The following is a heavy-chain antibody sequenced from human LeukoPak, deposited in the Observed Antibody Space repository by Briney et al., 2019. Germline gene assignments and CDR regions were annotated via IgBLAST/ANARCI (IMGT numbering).Heavy chain of an antibody. CDR1: GYTFTGYY. J-gene: IGHJ6*02. V-gene: IGHV1-2*02. CDR3: ARDSYCSSTSCYYYYGMDV. Sequence: ASVKVSCKASGYTFTGYYMHWVRQAPGQGLEWMGWINPNSGGTNYAQKFQGGVTMTRDTSISTAYMELSRLRSDDTAVYYCARDSYCSSTSCYYYYGMDVWGQGTTVTVSS. D-gene: IGHD2-2*01. CDR2: INPNSGGT.